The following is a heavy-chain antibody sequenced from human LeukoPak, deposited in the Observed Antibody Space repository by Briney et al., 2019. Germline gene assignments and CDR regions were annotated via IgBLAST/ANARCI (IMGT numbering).Heavy chain of an antibody. Sequence: GGSLRLSCAASGFTFSSYAIHWVRQAPGKGLEWVAIISCDGTNKYYADSVMGRFTISRDNSKNTLYLQMNSLRAEDTAMYYCAKDGSPRVGTTWSDNWGQGTLVTVSS. CDR3: AKDGSPRVGTTWSDN. V-gene: IGHV3-30*18. CDR1: GFTFSSYA. J-gene: IGHJ4*02. CDR2: ISCDGTNK. D-gene: IGHD1-1*01.